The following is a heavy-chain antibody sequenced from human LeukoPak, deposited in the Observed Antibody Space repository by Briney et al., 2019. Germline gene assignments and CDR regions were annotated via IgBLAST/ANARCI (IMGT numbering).Heavy chain of an antibody. V-gene: IGHV3-30*19. Sequence: PGGSLRLSCAASGFTFSSYGMHWVRQAPGKGLEWVAVIWYDGSNKYYADSVKGRFTISRDNSKNTLYLQMNSLRAEDTAVYYCAREDSSGWPPYYYYGMDVWGQGTTVTVSS. CDR1: GFTFSSYG. D-gene: IGHD6-19*01. CDR2: IWYDGSNK. J-gene: IGHJ6*02. CDR3: AREDSSGWPPYYYYGMDV.